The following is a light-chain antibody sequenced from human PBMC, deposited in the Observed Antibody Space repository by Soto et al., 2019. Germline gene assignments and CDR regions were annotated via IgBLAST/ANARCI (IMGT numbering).Light chain of an antibody. V-gene: IGKV3-20*01. CDR2: RAS. CDR1: QSVARD. CDR3: QQHTVSMYT. Sequence: EIVLTQSPGTLSLSPGETATLSCRASQSVARDLTWYQHKPGQAPRLLIARASTGATGIPDRFSGSGSGTDFPLTINSLEPEDSAVYYCQQHTVSMYTFGQGPKLEIK. J-gene: IGKJ2*01.